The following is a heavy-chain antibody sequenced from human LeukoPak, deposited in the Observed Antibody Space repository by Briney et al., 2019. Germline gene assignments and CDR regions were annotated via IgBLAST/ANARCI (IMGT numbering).Heavy chain of an antibody. D-gene: IGHD2-2*02. CDR2: ISTSGGST. CDR1: GFTFSTYA. J-gene: IGHJ4*02. V-gene: IGHV3-23*01. Sequence: PGGSLRLSCVASGFTFSTYALSWVRQAPGKGLEWVSSISTSGGSTSYADSVKGRFTISRDNSKNTLYLQMNSLRAEDTAVYYCAKVKYIVVVPAAIAFWGQGTLVTVSS. CDR3: AKVKYIVVVPAAIAF.